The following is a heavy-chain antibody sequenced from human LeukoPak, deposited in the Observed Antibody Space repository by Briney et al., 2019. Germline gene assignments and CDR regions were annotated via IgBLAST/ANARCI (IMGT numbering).Heavy chain of an antibody. D-gene: IGHD5-12*01. CDR1: GGSVSSGSYY. CDR2: IYYSGST. Sequence: SETLSLTCTVSGGSVSSGSYYWSWIRQPPGKGLEWFGYIYYSGSTNYNPSLKSRVTISVDTSKNQFSLKLSSVTAADTAVYYCARAGRGGGYYYYYAMDVWGQGTTVTVSS. J-gene: IGHJ6*02. V-gene: IGHV4-61*01. CDR3: ARAGRGGGYYYYYAMDV.